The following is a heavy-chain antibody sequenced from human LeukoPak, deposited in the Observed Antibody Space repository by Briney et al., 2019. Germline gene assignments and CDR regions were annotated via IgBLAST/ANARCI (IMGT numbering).Heavy chain of an antibody. D-gene: IGHD3-22*01. CDR3: ARDQEYYYDSSGY. Sequence: GGSLRLSCAASGFTFSSYSMNWVRQAPGKGLEWVSSISSSSSYMYYADSVKGRFTISRDNAKNSLYLQMNSLRAEDTAVYYCARDQEYYYDSSGYWGQGTLVTVSS. CDR1: GFTFSSYS. CDR2: ISSSSSYM. J-gene: IGHJ4*02. V-gene: IGHV3-21*01.